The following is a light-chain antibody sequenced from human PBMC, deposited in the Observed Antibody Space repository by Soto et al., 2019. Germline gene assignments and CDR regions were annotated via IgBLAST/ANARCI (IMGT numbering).Light chain of an antibody. CDR3: CSYVGSYTFV. V-gene: IGLV2-11*01. CDR2: DVS. J-gene: IGLJ1*01. CDR1: SNGYNF. Sequence: QSALTQPRSVSGSPGQSVTISCSGVSNGYNFVSWYQQHPGKAPKVLIYDVSKRPSGVPDRFSGSKSANTASLTISGLHAEDEADYYCCSYVGSYTFVFGIGTKLTVL.